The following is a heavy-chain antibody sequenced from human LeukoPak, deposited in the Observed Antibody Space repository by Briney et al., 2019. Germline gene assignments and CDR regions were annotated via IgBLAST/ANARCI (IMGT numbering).Heavy chain of an antibody. J-gene: IGHJ4*02. CDR3: ARDLEIAARPGYDILTGLRY. CDR2: ISSSSSYI. CDR1: GFTFSSYS. V-gene: IGHV3-21*01. D-gene: IGHD3-9*01. Sequence: GGSLRLSCAASGFTFSSYSMNWVRQAPGKGLEWVSSISSSSSYIYYVDSVKGRFTISRDNAKNSLYLQMNSLRAEDTAVYYCARDLEIAARPGYDILTGLRYWGQGTLVTVSS.